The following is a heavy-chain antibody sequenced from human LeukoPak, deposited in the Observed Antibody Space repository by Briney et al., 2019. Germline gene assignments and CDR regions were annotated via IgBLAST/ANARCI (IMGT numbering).Heavy chain of an antibody. CDR2: MYSVGFT. CDR1: GFTISANF. CDR3: ARDLSGYSYGFGGDL. D-gene: IGHD5-18*01. J-gene: IGHJ4*02. V-gene: IGHV3-66*01. Sequence: PGGSLRLSCAASGFTISANFMSWVRQAPGKGLEWVSIMYSVGFTFHADSVKGRFTISRDPSKNSLDLQMDSLRVDDTAVYYCARDLSGYSYGFGGDLWGQGTLVTVSS.